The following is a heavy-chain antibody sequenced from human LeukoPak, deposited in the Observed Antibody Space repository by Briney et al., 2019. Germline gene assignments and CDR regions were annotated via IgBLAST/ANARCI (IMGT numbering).Heavy chain of an antibody. CDR2: ISWNSGSI. CDR3: AKDIFRRNLYSSGDG. Sequence: PGRSLRLSCAASGFTFDGYAMHWVRQAPGKGLEWVSGISWNSGSIGYADSVKGRFTISRDNSKNSLYLQMNSLRTEDTALYYCAKDIFRRNLYSSGDGWGQGTLVTVSS. J-gene: IGHJ4*02. V-gene: IGHV3-9*01. CDR1: GFTFDGYA. D-gene: IGHD6-25*01.